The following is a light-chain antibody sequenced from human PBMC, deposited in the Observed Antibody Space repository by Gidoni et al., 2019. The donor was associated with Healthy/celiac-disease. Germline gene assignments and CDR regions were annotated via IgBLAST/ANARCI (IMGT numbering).Light chain of an antibody. CDR3: QQSYSTPLT. CDR1: QSISSY. CDR2: AAS. J-gene: IGKJ4*01. Sequence: DIQMTQSPSSLSASVGDRVTITCRASQSISSYLNWYQQKQGKAPKLLIYAASSLQSGGPSRFRGSRSGTNVSLNISSLQPEDFATYYCQQSYSTPLTFGGGTKVEIK. V-gene: IGKV1-39*01.